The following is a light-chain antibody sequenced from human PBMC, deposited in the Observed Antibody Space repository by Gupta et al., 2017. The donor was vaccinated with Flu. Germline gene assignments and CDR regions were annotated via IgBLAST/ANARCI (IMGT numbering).Light chain of an antibody. Sequence: QSALTQPASVSGSPGQSIPISCPATSRDVGNYNYVSWYQQHPGKAPKLMIYDVSNRPAGISNRFSGSKSGNTASLTISGLQAEDEADYYCSSYTISSSYLFGTGTKVSVL. CDR3: SSYTISSSYL. CDR1: SRDVGNYNY. CDR2: DVS. V-gene: IGLV2-14*03. J-gene: IGLJ1*01.